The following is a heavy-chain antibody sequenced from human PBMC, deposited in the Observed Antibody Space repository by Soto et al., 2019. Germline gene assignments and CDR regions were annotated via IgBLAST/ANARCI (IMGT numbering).Heavy chain of an antibody. CDR3: ARDLRYSPHYYMDV. CDR2: ISAYNGNT. D-gene: IGHD1-1*01. Sequence: ASVKVSCKASGYTFPSYGISWVRQAPGQGLEWMGWISAYNGNTNYAQKLQGRVTLTTDTSASTAYMELRSLRSDDTAVYYCARDLRYSPHYYMDVWGKGTTVTVSS. V-gene: IGHV1-18*01. CDR1: GYTFPSYG. J-gene: IGHJ6*03.